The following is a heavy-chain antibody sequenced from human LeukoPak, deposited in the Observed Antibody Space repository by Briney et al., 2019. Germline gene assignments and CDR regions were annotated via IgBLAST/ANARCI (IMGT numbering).Heavy chain of an antibody. CDR3: ARGSCSSRSCYKRVNGLDV. D-gene: IGHD2-2*01. CDR1: GFTFSNYG. J-gene: IGHJ6*02. CDR2: FHSAGDI. Sequence: GGSLRLSCAASGFTFSNYGMHWVCQAAGKGLEWVPAFHSAGDIHYSGSVKGRFATSRENAKNSFYLQMNNLRAGDTAVYYCARGSCSSRSCYKRVNGLDVWGQGTPVTVSS. V-gene: IGHV3-13*01.